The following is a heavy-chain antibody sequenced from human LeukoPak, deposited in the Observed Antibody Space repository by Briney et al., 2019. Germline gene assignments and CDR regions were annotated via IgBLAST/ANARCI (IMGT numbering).Heavy chain of an antibody. D-gene: IGHD3-16*01. CDR3: AKRRGGSYYMDV. J-gene: IGHJ6*03. V-gene: IGHV3-23*01. CDR1: GFTFSSYA. CDR2: ISGSGGRT. Sequence: PGGSLRLSCAASGFTFSSYAMAWVRQAPGEGLEWVSAISGSGGRTYYADSVKGRFTISRDNSKNTLYLQMNSLRAEDTAVYYCAKRRGGSYYMDVWGKGTTVTVSS.